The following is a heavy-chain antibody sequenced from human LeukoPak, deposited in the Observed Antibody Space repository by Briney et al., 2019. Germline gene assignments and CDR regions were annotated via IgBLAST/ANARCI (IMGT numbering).Heavy chain of an antibody. Sequence: PSETLSLTCTVSGVSISGPNWSWVRQPPGKGLSWIGYVFYSGSAYYNPSLKSRVTISIDTSKSQFSLNVNSVTAADTAVYFCARHYCTGGYCSIDYWGQGILVTVSS. CDR3: ARHYCTGGYCSIDY. CDR2: VFYSGSA. D-gene: IGHD2-8*02. J-gene: IGHJ4*02. V-gene: IGHV4-59*08. CDR1: GVSISGPN.